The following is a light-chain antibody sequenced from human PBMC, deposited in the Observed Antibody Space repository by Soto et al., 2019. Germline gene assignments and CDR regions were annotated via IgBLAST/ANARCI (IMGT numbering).Light chain of an antibody. CDR3: QQSYRSPPT. CDR1: QTISSN. J-gene: IGKJ1*01. Sequence: DIQMTQSPSSLSASVGDRVTITCRASQTISSNLNWYQQRPGKVPKPLIYAASSLQSGVPSRFSGSGSGTDFTPTISSLQPEDFATYFCQQSYRSPPTFGQGTKVDIK. V-gene: IGKV1-39*01. CDR2: AAS.